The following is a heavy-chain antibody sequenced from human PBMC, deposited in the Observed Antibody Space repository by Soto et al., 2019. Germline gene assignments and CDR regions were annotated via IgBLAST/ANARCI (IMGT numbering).Heavy chain of an antibody. CDR1: GSTFSSYW. Sequence: PGGSLRLSCAASGSTFSSYWMHWVRQAPGKGLVWVSRINSDGSSTSYADSVKGRFTISRDNAKNTLYLQMNSLRAEDTAVYYCARDGGGYGDYVDIWGQGTMVTVSS. J-gene: IGHJ3*02. V-gene: IGHV3-74*01. CDR2: INSDGSST. CDR3: ARDGGGYGDYVDI. D-gene: IGHD4-17*01.